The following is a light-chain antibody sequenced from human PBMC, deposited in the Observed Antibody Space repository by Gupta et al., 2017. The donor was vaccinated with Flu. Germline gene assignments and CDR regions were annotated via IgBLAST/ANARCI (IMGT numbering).Light chain of an antibody. J-gene: IGLJ3*02. CDR2: RDT. Sequence: SYELTQPPSVSVSPGQTARITCSGDALSRQYAYWYQQKPGQAPILVIYRDTGRPSGIPERFSGSTSGTAVTLTISGVQAEDEADYYCQSVDISATWVFGGGTKLTVL. V-gene: IGLV3-25*03. CDR3: QSVDISATWV. CDR1: ALSRQY.